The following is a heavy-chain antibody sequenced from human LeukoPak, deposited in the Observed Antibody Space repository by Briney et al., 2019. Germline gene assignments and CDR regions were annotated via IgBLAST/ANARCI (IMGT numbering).Heavy chain of an antibody. Sequence: SETLSLTCAVYGGSFSGYYWSWLRQPPGKGLEWIGEINHSGSTNYNPSLKSRVTISVDTSKNQFSLKLSSVTAADTAVCYCARGLLGSSSLPPSGMDVWGQGTTVTVSS. V-gene: IGHV4-34*01. CDR3: ARGLLGSSSLPPSGMDV. CDR2: INHSGST. CDR1: GGSFSGYY. D-gene: IGHD6-13*01. J-gene: IGHJ6*02.